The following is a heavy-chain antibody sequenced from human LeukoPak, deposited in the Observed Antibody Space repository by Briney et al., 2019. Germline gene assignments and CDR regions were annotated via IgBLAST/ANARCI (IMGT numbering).Heavy chain of an antibody. CDR2: ISSSSYI. V-gene: IGHV3-21*01. Sequence: GGSLRLSCAASGFTFSSYSMNWVRQAPGKGLEWVSSISSSSYIYYADSVKGRFTISRDNAKNSLYLQMNSLRAEDTAVYYCARHSYGYYRPLYYFDYWGQGTLVTVSS. CDR3: ARHSYGYYRPLYYFDY. J-gene: IGHJ4*02. D-gene: IGHD5-18*01. CDR1: GFTFSSYS.